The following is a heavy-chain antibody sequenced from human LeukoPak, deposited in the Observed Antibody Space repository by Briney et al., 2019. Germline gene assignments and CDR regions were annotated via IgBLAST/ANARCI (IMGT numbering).Heavy chain of an antibody. Sequence: PSQTLSLTCAVSGVSISPYYWAWIRQPPGKGLEWIGCIYYSGTTYYHPSLTSRVAISVDTSKNQFSLKLSSVTAADTAVYYCARSGTVTTWNYWGQGTLVTVSS. D-gene: IGHD4-17*01. CDR2: IYYSGTT. J-gene: IGHJ4*02. CDR3: ARSGTVTTWNY. V-gene: IGHV4-59*06. CDR1: GVSISPYY.